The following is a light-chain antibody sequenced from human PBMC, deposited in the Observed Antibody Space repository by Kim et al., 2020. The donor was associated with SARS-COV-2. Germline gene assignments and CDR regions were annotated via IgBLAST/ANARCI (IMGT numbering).Light chain of an antibody. Sequence: SSELTQDPAVSVALGQTVRITCQGDSLRSYYATWYQQRPRQAPVLVIYGRNNRPSGISDRFPGSSSGNTASLTISGAQAEDEADFYCQSRDSGGNVLLGGGTKLTVL. J-gene: IGLJ2*01. CDR1: SLRSYY. CDR2: GRN. V-gene: IGLV3-19*01. CDR3: QSRDSGGNVL.